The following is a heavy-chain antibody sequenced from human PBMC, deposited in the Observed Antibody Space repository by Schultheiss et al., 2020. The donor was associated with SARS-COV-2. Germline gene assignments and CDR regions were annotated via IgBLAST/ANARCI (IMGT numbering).Heavy chain of an antibody. J-gene: IGHJ4*02. CDR2: ISGSGGST. D-gene: IGHD3-16*02. V-gene: IGHV3-23*01. Sequence: ETLSLTCAVSGGSISSSNWWSWVRQPPGKGLEWVSAISGSGGSTYYADSVKGRFTMSRDDAKDSLYLQMNSLRDEDTAVYYCARVFYDYIWGSYRKGNDYWGQGTLVTVSS. CDR1: GGSISSSN. CDR3: ARVFYDYIWGSYRKGNDY.